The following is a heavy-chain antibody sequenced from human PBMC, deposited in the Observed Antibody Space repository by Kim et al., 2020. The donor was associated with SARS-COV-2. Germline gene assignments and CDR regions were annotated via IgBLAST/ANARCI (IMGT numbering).Heavy chain of an antibody. Sequence: SETLSLTCTVSGGSINNYYWSWTRQPPGKGLEWIGSVHYTGTTNYNPSLKSRLTISLDKSANRFSLRLNSLTTADTAVYYFARGRVPGDSWGQGTQVTVSS. CDR1: GGSINNYY. V-gene: IGHV4-59*13. J-gene: IGHJ5*01. CDR2: VHYTGTT. CDR3: ARGRVPGDS.